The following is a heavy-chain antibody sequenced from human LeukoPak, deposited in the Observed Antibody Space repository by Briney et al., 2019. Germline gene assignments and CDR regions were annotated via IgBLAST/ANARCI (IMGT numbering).Heavy chain of an antibody. CDR3: ANNGYCSSTSCAGDYYYYMDV. CDR1: GFTFSSYA. Sequence: GGSLRLSCAASGFTFSSYAMSWVRQAPGKGLAWVAFIRYDGSNKYYADSVKGRFTISRDNSKNTLYLQMNSLRAEDTAVYYCANNGYCSSTSCAGDYYYYMDVWGKGTTVTVSS. D-gene: IGHD2-2*01. V-gene: IGHV3-30*02. J-gene: IGHJ6*03. CDR2: IRYDGSNK.